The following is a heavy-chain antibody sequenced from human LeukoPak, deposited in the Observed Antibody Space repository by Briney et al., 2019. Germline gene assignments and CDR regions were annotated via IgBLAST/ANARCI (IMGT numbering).Heavy chain of an antibody. CDR3: ARGDCYGSCSAYNHFDY. J-gene: IGHJ4*02. D-gene: IGHD3-10*01. CDR2: ISSRSDYT. CDR1: GFTFSDYY. V-gene: IGHV3-11*05. Sequence: XGSLRLSCEASGFTFSDYYMSWIRQAXGKGLEWISYISSRSDYTNYADSVKGRFTISRDNAKNSLYLQMNSLRAEDTAVYYCARGDCYGSCSAYNHFDYWGQGTLVTVSS.